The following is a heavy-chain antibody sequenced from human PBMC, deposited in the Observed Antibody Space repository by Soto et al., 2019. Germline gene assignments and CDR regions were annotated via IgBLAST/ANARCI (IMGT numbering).Heavy chain of an antibody. D-gene: IGHD3-22*01. V-gene: IGHV3-30*03. CDR1: GFSFRNNG. J-gene: IGHJ4*02. CDR3: SSDSGGDSIDVAY. CDR2: ISYDGGHE. Sequence: GGSLKLSCAASGFSFRNNGMHWVRQAPGKGLEFVAVISYDGGHEDYADSVKGRFTISRDNSKNMLFLQMNSLRPDDTAVYYCSSDSGGDSIDVAYWGQVPLLNSSS.